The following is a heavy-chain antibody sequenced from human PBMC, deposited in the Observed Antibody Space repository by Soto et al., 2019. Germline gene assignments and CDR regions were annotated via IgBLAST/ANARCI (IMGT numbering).Heavy chain of an antibody. V-gene: IGHV6-1*01. D-gene: IGHD3-22*01. Sequence: QVQLQQSGPGLVKPSQTLSLTCDISGDSVSSTSAALNWIRQSPSSGLEWLGRTSYRPKLYNDYAISGNSRITINTDTSKNQFCLPLNSVTPADPALYYCASSDRRGFGCDYGGQGTRVSGSS. CDR3: ASSDRRGFGCDY. CDR2: TSYRPKLYN. CDR1: GDSVSSTSAA. J-gene: IGHJ4*02.